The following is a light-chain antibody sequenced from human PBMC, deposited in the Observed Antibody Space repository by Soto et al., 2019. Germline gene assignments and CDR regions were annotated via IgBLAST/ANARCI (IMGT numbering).Light chain of an antibody. CDR3: QQSSHAPLT. CDR2: DAS. V-gene: IGKV3-20*01. CDR1: QRVTNNY. Sequence: EIVLTQSPDTLSLSPGEGATLSCRASQRVTNNYLAWFQQKPGQAPRLLIYDASNRATGIPDRFSGSGSETDFHLTISRLEPEDFAVYFCQQSSHAPLTFGGGTKVEI. J-gene: IGKJ4*01.